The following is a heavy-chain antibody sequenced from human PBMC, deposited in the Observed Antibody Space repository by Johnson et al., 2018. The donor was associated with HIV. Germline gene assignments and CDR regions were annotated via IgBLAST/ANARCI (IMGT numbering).Heavy chain of an antibody. V-gene: IGHV3-33*06. CDR3: AQDLDTLAPYVAFDM. CDR1: GFNFSKFG. J-gene: IGHJ3*02. D-gene: IGHD2-2*02. Sequence: QVQLVEFGGRVVQPGRSLRLSCAASGFNFSKFGMHWVRQAPGKGLQWVAVIWYDGSSTYFADSVKGRFTISRDNSKNTLYLQMNSLRADDTAIYYCAQDLDTLAPYVAFDMWGQGTMVTVSS. CDR2: IWYDGSST.